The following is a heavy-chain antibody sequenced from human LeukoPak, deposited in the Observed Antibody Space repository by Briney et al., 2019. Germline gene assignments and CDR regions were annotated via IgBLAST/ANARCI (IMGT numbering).Heavy chain of an antibody. Sequence: GGSLRLSCAVSGFTFSSYGMHWVRQAPGKGLEWVAVISYDGSNKYYADSVKGRITTSRDNSKNTLYLQMNSLRAEDTAVYYCAKESYGDLYFDYWGQGTLVTVSS. D-gene: IGHD4-17*01. V-gene: IGHV3-30*18. CDR3: AKESYGDLYFDY. CDR1: GFTFSSYG. J-gene: IGHJ4*02. CDR2: ISYDGSNK.